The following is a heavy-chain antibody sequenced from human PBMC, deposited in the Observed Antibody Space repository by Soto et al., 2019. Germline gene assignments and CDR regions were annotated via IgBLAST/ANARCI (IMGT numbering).Heavy chain of an antibody. V-gene: IGHV3-23*01. CDR1: GFTFSSYA. CDR3: AKYPNDDIWGSYPHFDY. CDR2: ISGSGGST. Sequence: GGSLRLSCAASGFTFSSYAMSWVRQAPGKGLEWVSAISGSGGSTYYADSVKGRFTISRDNSKNTLYLQMNSLRAEDTAVYYCAKYPNDDIWGSYPHFDYWGQGTLVTVSS. J-gene: IGHJ4*02. D-gene: IGHD3-16*01.